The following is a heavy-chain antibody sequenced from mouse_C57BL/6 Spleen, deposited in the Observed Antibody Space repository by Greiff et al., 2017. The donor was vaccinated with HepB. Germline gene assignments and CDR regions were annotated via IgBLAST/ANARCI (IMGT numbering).Heavy chain of an antibody. CDR1: GYTFTSYW. J-gene: IGHJ4*01. CDR2: IDPSDSYT. CDR3: ARAPVVATDAMDY. Sequence: QVQLQQSGAELVMPGASVKLSCKASGYTFTSYWMHWVKQRPGQGLEWIGEIDPSDSYTNYNQKFKGKSTLTVDKSSSTAYMQLSSLTSEDSAVYYCARAPVVATDAMDYWGQGTSVTVSS. D-gene: IGHD1-1*01. V-gene: IGHV1-69*01.